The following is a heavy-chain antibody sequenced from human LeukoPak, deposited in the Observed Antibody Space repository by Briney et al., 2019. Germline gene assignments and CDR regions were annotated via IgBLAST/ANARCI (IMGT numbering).Heavy chain of an antibody. CDR2: IKQDASDI. Sequence: GGSLRLSCAASGFTFSAYWMSWVRQAPGKGLEWVANIKQDASDIYYVGSVRGRFTISRDNAKNSLYLQMNSLRDEDSAVYYCARDQGIFDYWGQGTLVTVSS. J-gene: IGHJ4*02. CDR1: GFTFSAYW. V-gene: IGHV3-7*01. CDR3: ARDQGIFDY.